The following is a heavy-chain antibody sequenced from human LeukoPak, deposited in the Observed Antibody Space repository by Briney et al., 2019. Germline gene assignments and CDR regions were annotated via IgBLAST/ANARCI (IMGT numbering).Heavy chain of an antibody. CDR1: GGSISSYY. J-gene: IGHJ4*02. Sequence: SETLPLTCTVSGGSISSYYWSWIRQPPGKGLEWIGYIYYSGSTNYNPSLKSRVTISVDTSKNQFSLKLSSVTAADTAVHYCARDGDGSGWSDYWGQGTLVTVSS. CDR3: ARDGDGSGWSDY. D-gene: IGHD6-19*01. V-gene: IGHV4-59*01. CDR2: IYYSGST.